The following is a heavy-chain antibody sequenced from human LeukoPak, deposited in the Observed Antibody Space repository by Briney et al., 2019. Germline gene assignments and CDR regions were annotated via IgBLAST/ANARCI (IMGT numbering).Heavy chain of an antibody. CDR1: GFTFSSYA. V-gene: IGHV3-21*01. J-gene: IGHJ3*02. Sequence: GGSLRLSCAASGFTFSSYAMSWVRQAPGKGLEWVSSISGSSTYIFYADSVKGRFTISRDNAKNSLYLQMNSLRAEDTAVYYCARTSVTTGAFDIWGQGTMVTVSS. D-gene: IGHD4-17*01. CDR3: ARTSVTTGAFDI. CDR2: ISGSSTYI.